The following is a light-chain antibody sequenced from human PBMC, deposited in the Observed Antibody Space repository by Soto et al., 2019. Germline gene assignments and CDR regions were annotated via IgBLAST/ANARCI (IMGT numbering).Light chain of an antibody. Sequence: QSVLTQPPSASGSPGQSVTISCTGTSNDVGGYNYVSWYQQHPGKAPKLMIYEVSKRPSGVPDRFSGSKSGNTASLTVSGLQAEDEADYYCSSYAGSKNWVFGTGTKVTVL. J-gene: IGLJ1*01. V-gene: IGLV2-8*01. CDR1: SNDVGGYNY. CDR2: EVS. CDR3: SSYAGSKNWV.